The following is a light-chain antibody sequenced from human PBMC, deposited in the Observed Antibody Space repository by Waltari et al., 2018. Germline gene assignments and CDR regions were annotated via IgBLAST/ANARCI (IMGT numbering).Light chain of an antibody. CDR1: QSLVHSDRNTY. V-gene: IGKV2-30*02. CDR3: LQGTHWPYT. CDR2: KLS. Sequence: EGVMTQSPLSLPVTLGQPASISCRSSQSLVHSDRNTYLYWFQQRPGQSPRRLMYKLSHRDGHVPDRCSGSGSRTGFTRKISRVEAGDVGVDYCLQGTHWPYTFGQASKL. J-gene: IGKJ2*01.